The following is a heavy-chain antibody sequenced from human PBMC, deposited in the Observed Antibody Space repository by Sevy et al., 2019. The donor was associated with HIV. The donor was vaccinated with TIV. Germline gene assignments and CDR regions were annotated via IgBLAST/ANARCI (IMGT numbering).Heavy chain of an antibody. V-gene: IGHV3-23*01. Sequence: GGSLRLSCAASGFTFSSYAMSWVRQAPGKGLEWVSAISGSGGSTYYADSVKGRFTISRDNAKNTLYLQMNSLRAEDTAVYYCAKVASRVTMVQGTMDVWGQGTTVTVSS. CDR1: GFTFSSYA. J-gene: IGHJ6*02. D-gene: IGHD3-10*01. CDR3: AKVASRVTMVQGTMDV. CDR2: ISGSGGST.